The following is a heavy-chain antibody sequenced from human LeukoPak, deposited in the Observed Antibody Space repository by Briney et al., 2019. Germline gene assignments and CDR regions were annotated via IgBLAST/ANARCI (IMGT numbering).Heavy chain of an antibody. CDR1: GGSISGRRYY. V-gene: IGHV4-39*01. Sequence: SETLSLTCSVSGGSISGRRYYWGWIRQPPGRGLEWIGSIHYDGATYYNPSLKSRVTMSVDTSKNQVSLKLRSGTAADTAVYXXXXXXXXXXILAGLYLNYNFDYWGQGTLVTVSS. D-gene: IGHD3-9*01. CDR3: XXXXXXXXILAGLYLNYNFDY. J-gene: IGHJ4*02. CDR2: IHYDGAT.